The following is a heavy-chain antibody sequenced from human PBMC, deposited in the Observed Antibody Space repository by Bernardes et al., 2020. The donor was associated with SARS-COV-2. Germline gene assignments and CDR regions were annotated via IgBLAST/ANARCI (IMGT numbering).Heavy chain of an antibody. CDR2: ISYDGSNK. CDR3: ANLGQAVAGSYGSGGFDP. Sequence: RGSLRLSCAASGFTFSSYAMHWVRQAPGPGLEWVAVISYDGSNKYYADSVKGRFTISRDNSKNTLYLQMNSLRAEDTAVYYCANLGQAVAGSYGSGGFDPWGQGTLVTGSS. CDR1: GFTFSSYA. D-gene: IGHD6-19*01. J-gene: IGHJ5*02. V-gene: IGHV3-30*04.